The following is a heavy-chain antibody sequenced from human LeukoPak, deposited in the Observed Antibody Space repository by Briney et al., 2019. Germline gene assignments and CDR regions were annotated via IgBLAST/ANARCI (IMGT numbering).Heavy chain of an antibody. Sequence: PSETLSLTCTVSGGSISSYYWSWIRQPPGKGLEWIGYIYYSGSTYYNPSLKSRVTISVDTSKNQFSLKLSSVTAADTAVYYCARVAGTTRTYYYYGMDVWGQGTTVTVSS. V-gene: IGHV4-59*08. J-gene: IGHJ6*02. CDR2: IYYSGST. CDR3: ARVAGTTRTYYYYGMDV. D-gene: IGHD1-7*01. CDR1: GGSISSYY.